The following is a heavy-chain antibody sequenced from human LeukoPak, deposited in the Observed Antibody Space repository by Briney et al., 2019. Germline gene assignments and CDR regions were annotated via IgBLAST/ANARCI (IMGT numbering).Heavy chain of an antibody. J-gene: IGHJ6*02. CDR3: ARSQGFCSNGNCYSSYYYGMDV. D-gene: IGHD2-8*01. CDR2: IRGSGGST. CDR1: GFTFSSYA. V-gene: IGHV3-23*01. Sequence: GGSLRLSCAASGFTFSSYAISSVRQAPGKGLEWVSGIRGSGGSTYYADSVKGRFTISRDNSKTTLFLQMNSLRDEDTAVYYCARSQGFCSNGNCYSSYYYGMDVWGQGTTVTVSS.